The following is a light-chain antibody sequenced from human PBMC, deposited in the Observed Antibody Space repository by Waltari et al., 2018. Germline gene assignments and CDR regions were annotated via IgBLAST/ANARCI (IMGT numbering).Light chain of an antibody. CDR2: LGS. CDR3: MQSLQALWT. Sequence: DIVVTQSPLSLPVTPGEPASISCRSSQSLLHSNGYNYLDWYLQKPGQSPQLLVYLGSNRASGVPDRFSGSGSGTDFTLKISRVEAEDVGVYYCMQSLQALWTFGQGTKVEF. V-gene: IGKV2-28*01. CDR1: QSLLHSNGYNY. J-gene: IGKJ1*01.